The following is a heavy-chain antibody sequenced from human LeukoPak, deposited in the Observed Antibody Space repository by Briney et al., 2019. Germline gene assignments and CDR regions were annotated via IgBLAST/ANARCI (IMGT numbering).Heavy chain of an antibody. CDR3: ARDDSSGWYYFDY. CDR2: INSDGSSI. J-gene: IGHJ4*02. D-gene: IGHD6-19*01. V-gene: IGHV3-74*03. Sequence: GGSLRLSCAASGFTFTTSWIHWVRQTPGKGLEWVSRINSDGSSITYGDSVKGRFTISRDNVKDTVFLQMESLRAEDTAVYYCARDDSSGWYYFDYWGQGTLVTVSS. CDR1: GFTFTTSW.